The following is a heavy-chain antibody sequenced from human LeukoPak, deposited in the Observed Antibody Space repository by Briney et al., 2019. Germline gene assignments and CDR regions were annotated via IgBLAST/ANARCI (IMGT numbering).Heavy chain of an antibody. J-gene: IGHJ4*02. V-gene: IGHV3-23*01. CDR1: GFTFSSYG. CDR3: AKACGYSYGESIDY. D-gene: IGHD5-18*01. CDR2: NSGSGGST. Sequence: PGGSLRLSCAASGFTFSSYGMSWVRQAPGKGLEWVSANSGSGGSTYYADSVKGRFTISRDNTKNTLYLPMNSLRADDTAVYYCAKACGYSYGESIDYWGQGTLVTVSS.